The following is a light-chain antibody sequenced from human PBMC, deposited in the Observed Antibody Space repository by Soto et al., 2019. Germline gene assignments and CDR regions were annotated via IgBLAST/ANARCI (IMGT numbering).Light chain of an antibody. CDR3: SSYTNINSRACV. CDR2: EVT. V-gene: IGLV2-14*01. Sequence: QSALTQPASVSGSPGQSITISCTGTSGDIGSYNRVSWYQQHPGKAPKLIIYEVTDRPAGVSNPFSGSKSGNTASLTISGLQAEDEADYYCSSYTNINSRACVFGTGTKLTV. J-gene: IGLJ1*01. CDR1: SGDIGSYNR.